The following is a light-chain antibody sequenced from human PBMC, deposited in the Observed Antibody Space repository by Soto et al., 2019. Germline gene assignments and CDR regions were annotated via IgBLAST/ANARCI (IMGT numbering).Light chain of an antibody. CDR1: SGINVATYR. CDR2: YKSDSDK. J-gene: IGLJ1*01. CDR3: MIWHSSAYV. V-gene: IGLV5-45*02. Sequence: QLVLTQPSSLSASPGASASLTCTLRSGINVATYRIYWYQQKPGSPPQYLLRYKSDSDKQQGSGVPSRFSGSKDASANAGILLISGLQSEDEADYYCMIWHSSAYVFGTGTKLTVL.